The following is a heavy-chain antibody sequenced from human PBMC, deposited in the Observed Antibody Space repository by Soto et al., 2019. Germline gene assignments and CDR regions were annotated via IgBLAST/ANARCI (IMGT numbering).Heavy chain of an antibody. V-gene: IGHV1-2*02. CDR1: GYTFTGYY. D-gene: IGHD3-3*01. CDR2: INPNSGGT. CDR3: ARGTLIRSNNWHNWFDP. J-gene: IGHJ5*02. Sequence: ASVKVSCKASGYTFTGYYMHWVRQAPGRGLEWMGWINPNSGGTNYAQKFQGRVTMTRDTSISTAYMELSRLRSDDTAVYYCARGTLIRSNNWHNWFDPWGQGTLVTVSS.